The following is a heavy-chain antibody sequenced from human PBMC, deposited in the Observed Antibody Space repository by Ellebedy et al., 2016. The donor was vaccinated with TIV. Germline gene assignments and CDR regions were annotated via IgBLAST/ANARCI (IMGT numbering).Heavy chain of an antibody. V-gene: IGHV4-59*08. J-gene: IGHJ4*02. CDR2: IYYNANI. Sequence: SETLSLTCTVSGDSVRSYFWSWIRQSPGKGLEWVGFIYYNANIIYNPSLKNRVTISIDTSKNQFSLKLNSVTAADTAVYFCARQGYTGSYLDYWGQGILVTVSS. D-gene: IGHD1-26*01. CDR3: ARQGYTGSYLDY. CDR1: GDSVRSYF.